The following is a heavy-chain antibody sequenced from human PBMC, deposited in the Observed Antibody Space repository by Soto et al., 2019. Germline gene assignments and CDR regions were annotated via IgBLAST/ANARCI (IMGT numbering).Heavy chain of an antibody. CDR3: ARGNDYYGMDV. Sequence: QVQLVQSGAEVKKPGSSVMVSCKASGGTFSSYAISWAREATGQGLEWMGGIIPIFGTANYAQKFQGSVTITADKTTSTAYMERSSLRTEATAVYYWARGNDYYGMDVWGQGTTVTGSS. V-gene: IGHV1-69*06. CDR2: IIPIFGTA. CDR1: GGTFSSYA. J-gene: IGHJ6*02.